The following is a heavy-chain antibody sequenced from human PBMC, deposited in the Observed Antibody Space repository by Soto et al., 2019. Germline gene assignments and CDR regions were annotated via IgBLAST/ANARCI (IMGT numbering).Heavy chain of an antibody. Sequence: AGGSLRLSCAASGFTFSSYAMSWVRQAPGKGLEWVSAISGSGGSTYYADSVKGRFTISRDNSKNTLYLQMNSLRAEDTAVYYCAKEVSLITFGGVLNHDYWGQGTLVTVSS. CDR1: GFTFSSYA. J-gene: IGHJ4*02. D-gene: IGHD3-16*01. CDR3: AKEVSLITFGGVLNHDY. V-gene: IGHV3-23*01. CDR2: ISGSGGST.